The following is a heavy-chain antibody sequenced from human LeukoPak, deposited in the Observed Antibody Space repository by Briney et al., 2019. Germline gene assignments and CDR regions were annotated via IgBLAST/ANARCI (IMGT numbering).Heavy chain of an antibody. Sequence: GASVTVSCKASGYTFTGYYMHWVRQAPGQGLEWMGWINPNSGATNYAQKFQGRVTMTRDTSISTAYMELTRLISDDTAVYYCARNSWGYPIDYWGQGALVTVSS. CDR1: GYTFTGYY. CDR3: ARNSWGYPIDY. V-gene: IGHV1-2*02. CDR2: INPNSGAT. J-gene: IGHJ4*02. D-gene: IGHD3-16*02.